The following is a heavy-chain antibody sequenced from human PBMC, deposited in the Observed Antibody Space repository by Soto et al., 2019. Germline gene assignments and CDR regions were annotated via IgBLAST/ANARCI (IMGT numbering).Heavy chain of an antibody. CDR3: ARGCGSSACPLFFDN. J-gene: IGHJ4*02. D-gene: IGHD2-15*01. V-gene: IGHV3-7*01. CDR2: IKQDGSEE. CDR1: GFTFSAYW. Sequence: EVQLVESGGGLVQPGGSLRLSCAASGFTFSAYWMNWVRQAPGKGLEWVANIKQDGSEEYYGDSVKGRFTVSRDNAKNSLYLQINSLRGDDTAVYYCARGCGSSACPLFFDNWGQGTLVTVSS.